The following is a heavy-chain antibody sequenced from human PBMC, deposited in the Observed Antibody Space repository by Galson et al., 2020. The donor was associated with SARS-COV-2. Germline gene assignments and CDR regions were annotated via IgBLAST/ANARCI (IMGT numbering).Heavy chain of an antibody. CDR1: GGSISTSYYY. D-gene: IGHD2-8*01. V-gene: IGHV4-39*01. CDR2: VFYSGST. CDR3: ARRGYTNGYIDY. Sequence: SETLSLTCTVSGGSISTSYYYWACIRQSPGKGLEWIGSVFYSGSTYSHPSLKSRVTMSVDTSKNEFSLKLSSVTAADTAVYYCARRGYTNGYIDYWVQGTLVTVSS. J-gene: IGHJ4*02.